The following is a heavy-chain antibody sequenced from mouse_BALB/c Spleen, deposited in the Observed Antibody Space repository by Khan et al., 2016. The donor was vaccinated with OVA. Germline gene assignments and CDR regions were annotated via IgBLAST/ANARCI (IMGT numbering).Heavy chain of an antibody. Sequence: VQLQQSGAELAKPGASVKMSCKASGYTFTNYWMYWVKQRPGQGLEWIGYINPSTDYTEYNQKFKDKATLTADKSSSTAYMQLSSLTSEDSAVYYCVNHGSSSAWFTYWGQGTLVTVSA. CDR2: INPSTDYT. V-gene: IGHV1-7*01. D-gene: IGHD1-1*01. CDR1: GYTFTNYW. J-gene: IGHJ3*01. CDR3: VNHGSSSAWFTY.